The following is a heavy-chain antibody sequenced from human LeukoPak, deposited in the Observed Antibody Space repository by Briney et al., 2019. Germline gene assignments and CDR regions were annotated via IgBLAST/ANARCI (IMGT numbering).Heavy chain of an antibody. D-gene: IGHD3-10*01. Sequence: PSETLSLTCAVYGGSFSGDYWSWIRQPPGKGLEWIGEINHSGSTNYNPSLKSRVTISVDTSKNQFSLKLSSVTAADTAVYYCASSSRLLWSLGVWGQGTTVTVSS. J-gene: IGHJ6*02. CDR1: GGSFSGDY. CDR2: INHSGST. V-gene: IGHV4-34*01. CDR3: ASSSRLLWSLGV.